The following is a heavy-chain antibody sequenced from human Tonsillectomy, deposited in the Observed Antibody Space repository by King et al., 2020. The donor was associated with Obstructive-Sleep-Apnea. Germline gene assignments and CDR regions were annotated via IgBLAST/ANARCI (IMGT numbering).Heavy chain of an antibody. D-gene: IGHD3-16*01. V-gene: IGHV4-4*02. J-gene: IGHJ3*02. CDR2: TYHSGST. Sequence: VQLQESGPGLVKPSGTLSLTCAVSGGSISSSNWWSWVRQPPGKGLEWIGETYHSGSTNYNPSPKSRVTLSVDKSKNQFSLKLSSVAAADTAVYYCARDWDRLRPGLPNAFDIWGQGTMVTVSS. CDR1: GGSISSSNW. CDR3: ARDWDRLRPGLPNAFDI.